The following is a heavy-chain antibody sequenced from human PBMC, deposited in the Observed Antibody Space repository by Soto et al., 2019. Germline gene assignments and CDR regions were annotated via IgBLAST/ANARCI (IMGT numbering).Heavy chain of an antibody. CDR1: GFTFSSYA. Sequence: EPQLLESGGGLGHPGGSLRLSCAASGFTFSSYAMSWVRQAPGKGLEWVAAISGSGVSTYYADSVRGRSTISSDNSKKTVDLQMNSLRAEDTAVYYCAKFYCISTMCQAPAAKSTGGFEIWGQGTLVTVSS. CDR3: AKFYCISTMCQAPAAKSTGGFEI. D-gene: IGHD2-2*01. V-gene: IGHV3-23*01. CDR2: ISGSGVST. J-gene: IGHJ3*02.